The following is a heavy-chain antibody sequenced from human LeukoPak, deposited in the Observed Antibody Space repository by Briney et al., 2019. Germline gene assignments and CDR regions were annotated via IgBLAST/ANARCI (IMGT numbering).Heavy chain of an antibody. J-gene: IGHJ3*02. CDR3: AKEVYYFDTSGLYSFAFDI. V-gene: IGHV3-23*01. CDR2: ISASGGST. Sequence: AGSLRLSCAASGLTFSRYAMSWVPQAPGKGLEWVLAISASGGSTYYADSVKGRFTISRDNSKNTLYLQMNSLRVEDTAVYYCAKEVYYFDTSGLYSFAFDIWGQGTMVTVPS. D-gene: IGHD3-22*01. CDR1: GLTFSRYA.